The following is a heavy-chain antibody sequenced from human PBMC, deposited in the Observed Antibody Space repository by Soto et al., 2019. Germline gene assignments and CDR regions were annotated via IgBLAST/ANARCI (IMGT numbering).Heavy chain of an antibody. J-gene: IGHJ5*02. CDR2: INPNSGGT. D-gene: IGHD6-19*01. CDR1: GYTFTGYY. Sequence: GASVHVSRMASGYTFTGYYMHWVRQAPGQGLEWMGWINPNSGGTNYAQKFQGRVTKTRETSVSTAYMEVSRLRCDDTAVYYCARDFSSGWPSGWFYPWGQGNLVTVSS. CDR3: ARDFSSGWPSGWFYP. V-gene: IGHV1-2*02.